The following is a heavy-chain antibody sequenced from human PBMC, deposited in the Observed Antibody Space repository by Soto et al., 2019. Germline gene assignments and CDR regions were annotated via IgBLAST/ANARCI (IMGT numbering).Heavy chain of an antibody. V-gene: IGHV4-59*01. CDR1: GGSITSYY. Sequence: QVQLQESGPGLVKPSETLSLTCTVSGGSITSYYWSWIRQPSGKGLEWIGHIYYSGSTNYNPSLKSRVTISVDTSKNQFSLRLSSVTAADTAVYYCAKVGSGWTGGTDYWGQGTLVTVSS. D-gene: IGHD6-19*01. J-gene: IGHJ4*02. CDR3: AKVGSGWTGGTDY. CDR2: IYYSGST.